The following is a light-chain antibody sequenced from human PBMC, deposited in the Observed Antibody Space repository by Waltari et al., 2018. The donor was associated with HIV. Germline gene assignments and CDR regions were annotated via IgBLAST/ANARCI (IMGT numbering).Light chain of an antibody. J-gene: IGLJ2*01. CDR3: LLSFNGVVV. V-gene: IGLV7-46*01. Sequence: QAVVTQEPSLTVSPGGPVTLTCASRTCAVTSGNCPYWFQRRPGQAPKTLLYDTSNRHSWTPARFSGSLLGGKAALTLSGAQFEDEADYFCLLSFNGVVVFGGGTSLTVL. CDR2: DTS. CDR1: TCAVTSGNC.